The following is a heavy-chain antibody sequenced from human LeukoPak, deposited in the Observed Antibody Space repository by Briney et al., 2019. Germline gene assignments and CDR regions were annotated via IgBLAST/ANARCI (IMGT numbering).Heavy chain of an antibody. CDR3: ARDQSIGPDRWFGGFDY. D-gene: IGHD3-10*01. V-gene: IGHV1-18*01. J-gene: IGHJ4*02. Sequence: ASVKVSCKASGGTFSSYAISWVRQAPGQGLEWMGWISAYNGNTNYAQKLRGRVTMTTDTSTSTAYMELRSLRSDDTAVYYCARDQSIGPDRWFGGFDYWGQGTLVTVSS. CDR2: ISAYNGNT. CDR1: GGTFSSYA.